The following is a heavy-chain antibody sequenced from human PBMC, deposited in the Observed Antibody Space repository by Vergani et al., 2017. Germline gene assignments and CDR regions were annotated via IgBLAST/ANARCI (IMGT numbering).Heavy chain of an antibody. CDR1: GFTFGDYA. Sequence: EVQLVESGGGLVQPGRSLRLSCTASGFTFGDYAMSWVRQAPGKGLEWVGFIRSKAYGGTTEYAASVKGRFTISRDDSKSIAYLQMNSLKTEDTAVYYCTREGGSYGGLGYYYYYMDVWGKGTTVTVSS. CDR2: IRSKAYGGTT. V-gene: IGHV3-49*04. J-gene: IGHJ6*03. D-gene: IGHD1-26*01. CDR3: TREGGSYGGLGYYYYYMDV.